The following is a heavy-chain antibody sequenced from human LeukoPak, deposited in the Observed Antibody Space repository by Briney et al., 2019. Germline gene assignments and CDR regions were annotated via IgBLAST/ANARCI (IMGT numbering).Heavy chain of an antibody. D-gene: IGHD3-3*01. J-gene: IGHJ4*02. CDR1: GFTFSSYA. V-gene: IGHV3-30-3*01. CDR3: ARDPPDFWSGFGYYFDY. Sequence: PGGSLRLSCAASGFTFSSYAMHWVRQAPGKGLEWVAFISYDGSNKYYADSVKGRFTISRDNSKNTLYLQMNSLRAEDTAVYYCARDPPDFWSGFGYYFDYWGQGTLVTVSS. CDR2: ISYDGSNK.